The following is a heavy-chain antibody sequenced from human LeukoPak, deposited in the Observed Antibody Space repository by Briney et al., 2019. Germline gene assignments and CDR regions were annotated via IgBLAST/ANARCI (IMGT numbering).Heavy chain of an antibody. D-gene: IGHD3-22*01. J-gene: IGHJ4*02. CDR3: ARTDYDSSGYYYYTTFDY. V-gene: IGHV1-2*02. CDR1: GYTFTGYY. CDR2: INPNSGGT. Sequence: ASVKVSCKASGYTFTGYYMHWVRQAPGQGLEWMGWINPNSGGTNYAQKFQGRVTMTRDTSISTAYMELSRLRSDDTAVYYCARTDYDSSGYYYYTTFDYWGQGTLVTVSS.